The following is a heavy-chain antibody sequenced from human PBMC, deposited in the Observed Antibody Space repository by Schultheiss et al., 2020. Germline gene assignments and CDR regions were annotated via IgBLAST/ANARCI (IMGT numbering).Heavy chain of an antibody. V-gene: IGHV3-74*01. CDR2: INSDGSST. Sequence: GGSLRLSCAASGFTFSSYWMHWVRQAPGKGLVWVSRINSDGSSTSYADSVKGRFTISRDNAKNTLYLQMNSLRAEDTAVYYCAKSRMTTVSKSPPYYFDYWGQGTLVTVSS. J-gene: IGHJ4*02. D-gene: IGHD4-17*01. CDR3: AKSRMTTVSKSPPYYFDY. CDR1: GFTFSSYW.